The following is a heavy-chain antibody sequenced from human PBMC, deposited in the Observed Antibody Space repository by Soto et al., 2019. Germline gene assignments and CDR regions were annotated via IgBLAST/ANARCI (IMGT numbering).Heavy chain of an antibody. V-gene: IGHV5-51*01. CDR3: ARSPRSSPYFDY. Sequence: PGESLKISCQCFGYTFSNFWIAWVRQLPVKGLEWMGIIYPGDYETRYSPSFHGKVTISADRSIGTAYLQWSSLEASDSAFYFCARSPRSSPYFDYWGQGALVTVSS. CDR1: GYTFSNFW. J-gene: IGHJ4*02. CDR2: IYPGDYET. D-gene: IGHD6-13*01.